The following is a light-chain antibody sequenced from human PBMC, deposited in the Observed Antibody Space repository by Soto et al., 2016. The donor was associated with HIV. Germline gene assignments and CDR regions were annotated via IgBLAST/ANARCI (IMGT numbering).Light chain of an antibody. CDR2: DTS. CDR1: QGISSY. V-gene: IGKV1-8*01. J-gene: IGKJ2*01. CDR3: QQYYSYPYT. Sequence: AIRMTQSPSSLSASTGDRVTLTCRASQGISSYIAWYQQKPGKAPKLLMYDTSTLQSGVPSRFSGSRSRTDFTLTISCLQSEDFATYYCQQYYSYPYTFGQGPSWXS.